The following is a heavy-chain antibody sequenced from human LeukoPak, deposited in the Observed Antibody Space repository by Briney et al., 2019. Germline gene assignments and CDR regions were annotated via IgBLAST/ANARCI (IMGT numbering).Heavy chain of an antibody. CDR1: GGSISGYH. D-gene: IGHD2-2*01. Sequence: SETLSLTCTVSGGSISGYHWSWIRQPPGKGLEWIGYIYYSGSTNYNPSLKSRVTISLDTSKNQFSLRLTSVTAADTAVYYCARGPANAAFDYWGQGTLVTVSP. J-gene: IGHJ4*02. V-gene: IGHV4-59*01. CDR3: ARGPANAAFDY. CDR2: IYYSGST.